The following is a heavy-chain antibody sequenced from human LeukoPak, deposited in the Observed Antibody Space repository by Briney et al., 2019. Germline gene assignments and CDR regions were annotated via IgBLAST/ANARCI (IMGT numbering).Heavy chain of an antibody. CDR3: ARGPVGGTTYNDGDAFDI. D-gene: IGHD1-7*01. J-gene: IGHJ3*02. CDR1: GGSISRYY. CDR2: IYYSGST. Sequence: SSETLSLTCTVSGGSISRYYWSWIRQPPGKGLEWIGYIYYSGSTNYNPSLKSRVTISVDTSKNQFSLKLSSVTAANTAVYYCARGPVGGTTYNDGDAFDIWGQGTMVTVSS. V-gene: IGHV4-59*01.